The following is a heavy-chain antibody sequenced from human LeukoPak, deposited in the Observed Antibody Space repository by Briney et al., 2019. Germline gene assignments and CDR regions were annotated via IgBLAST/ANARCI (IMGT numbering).Heavy chain of an antibody. J-gene: IGHJ4*02. V-gene: IGHV4-59*08. D-gene: IGHD1-26*01. CDR2: IHYSGST. CDR1: GGSINSYY. CDR3: ARGLRVGNTGYYFDY. Sequence: SETLSLTCTVSGGSINSYYWSWIRQPPGRGLEWIGSIHYSGSTSYNPSLRSRVTISVDTSKNQFSLKLSSVTAADTAVYYCARGLRVGNTGYYFDYWGQGTLVTVSS.